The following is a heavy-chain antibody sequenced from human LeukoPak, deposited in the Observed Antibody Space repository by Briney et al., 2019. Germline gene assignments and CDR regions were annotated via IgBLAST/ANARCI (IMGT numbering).Heavy chain of an antibody. J-gene: IGHJ6*03. CDR3: TRVGGYSYGFYYDYMDV. V-gene: IGHV3-49*03. CDR1: GFTFGDYA. CDR2: IRSKADGGTT. D-gene: IGHD5-18*01. Sequence: GGSLRLSCIASGFTFGDYAMSWFRQAPGKGLEWVGFIRSKADGGTTEYAASVKGRFSISRDDSKSIAYLQMNSLKTEDTAVYYCTRVGGYSYGFYYDYMDVWGKGTTVTVSS.